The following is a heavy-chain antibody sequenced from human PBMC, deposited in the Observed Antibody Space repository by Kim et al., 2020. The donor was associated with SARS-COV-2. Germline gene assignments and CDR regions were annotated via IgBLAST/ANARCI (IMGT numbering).Heavy chain of an antibody. CDR2: ISYDGSNK. V-gene: IGHV3-30*04. CDR1: GFTFSSYA. J-gene: IGHJ4*02. CDR3: ARDFRQQLTN. Sequence: GGSLRLSWAASGFTFSSYAMHWVRQAPGKGLEWVAVISYDGSNKYYADSVKGRFTISRDNSKNTLYLQMNSLRAEDTAVYYCARDFRQQLTNWGQGTLVTVSS. D-gene: IGHD6-13*01.